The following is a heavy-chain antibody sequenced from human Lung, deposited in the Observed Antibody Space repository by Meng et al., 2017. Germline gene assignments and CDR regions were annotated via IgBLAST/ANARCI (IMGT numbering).Heavy chain of an antibody. Sequence: HSPLKDSGPPPGKPPPTPTLTCTFSGFSLSTSGVGVGWIRQPPGKALEWLALIYWDDDKRYSPSLKSRLTITKDTSKNQVVLTMTNMDPVDTATYYCAHIVLYDSYNYWGQGTLVTVSS. CDR1: GFSLSTSGVG. J-gene: IGHJ4*02. V-gene: IGHV2-5*02. CDR3: AHIVLYDSYNY. D-gene: IGHD3-22*01. CDR2: IYWDDDK.